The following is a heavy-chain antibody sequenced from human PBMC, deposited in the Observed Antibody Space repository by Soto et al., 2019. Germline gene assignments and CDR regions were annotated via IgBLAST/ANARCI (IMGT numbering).Heavy chain of an antibody. D-gene: IGHD1-7*01. J-gene: IGHJ4*02. V-gene: IGHV4-4*02. CDR3: ASRDPGTSVDY. CDR2: IYRTGST. Sequence: ESLTLTSYVSGGSFTSNNWWTWVRQPPGQGLEWIGEIYRTGSTNYNPSLKSRVTISLDKSENQFSLKVTSLTAEDTAVYYCASRDPGTSVDYWGQGTLVTVYS. CDR1: GGSFTSNNW.